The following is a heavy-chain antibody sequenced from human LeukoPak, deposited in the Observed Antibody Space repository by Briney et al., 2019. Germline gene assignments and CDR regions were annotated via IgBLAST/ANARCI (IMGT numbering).Heavy chain of an antibody. V-gene: IGHV3-11*01. CDR2: ISSSGSTI. D-gene: IGHD2-8*01. CDR1: GFTFSDYY. J-gene: IGHJ6*02. CDR3: ARSSGEWVYYYGMDV. Sequence: PGGTLRLSCAASGFTFSDYYMIWIRQAPGKGLEWVSYISSSGSTIYYADSVKGRFTISRDNAKNSLYLQMNSLRAEETAVYYCARSSGEWVYYYGMDVWGQGTTVTVSS.